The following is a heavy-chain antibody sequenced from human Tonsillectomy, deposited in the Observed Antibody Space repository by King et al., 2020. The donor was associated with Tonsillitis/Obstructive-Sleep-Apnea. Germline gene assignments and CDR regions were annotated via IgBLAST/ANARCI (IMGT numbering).Heavy chain of an antibody. V-gene: IGHV3-48*03. CDR2: ISSSGSTI. Sequence: VQLVESGGGLVQPGGSLRLSCAASGFTFSSYEMNWVRQAPGKGLEWVSYISSSGSTIYYADSVKGRFTISRDNAKNSLNLQMNSLGAEDTAVYYCASQGGYCSGCSCYDNGLAFDIWGQGTMVTVSS. J-gene: IGHJ3*02. CDR3: ASQGGYCSGCSCYDNGLAFDI. D-gene: IGHD2-15*01. CDR1: GFTFSSYE.